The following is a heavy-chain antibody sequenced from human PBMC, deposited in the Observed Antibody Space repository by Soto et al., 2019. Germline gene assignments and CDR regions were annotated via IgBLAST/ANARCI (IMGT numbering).Heavy chain of an antibody. CDR1: GGSISSYY. J-gene: IGHJ6*02. Sequence: SETLSLTCTVSGGSISSYYWSWIRQPPGKGLEWIGYIYYSGSTNYNPSLKSRVTISVDTSKNQFSLKLSSVTAADTAVYYCARDLGKLYYYDSSGPGERYYYYGMDVWGQGTTVTVS. V-gene: IGHV4-59*01. CDR2: IYYSGST. D-gene: IGHD3-22*01. CDR3: ARDLGKLYYYDSSGPGERYYYYGMDV.